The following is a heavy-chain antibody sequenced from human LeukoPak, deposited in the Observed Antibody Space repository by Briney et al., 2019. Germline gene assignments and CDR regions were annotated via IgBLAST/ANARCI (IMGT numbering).Heavy chain of an antibody. CDR3: ARGALVPLYYFDY. CDR1: GDSNSSYY. J-gene: IGHJ4*02. D-gene: IGHD6-13*01. Sequence: PSETLSLTCTVSGDSNSSYYWSWIRQPAGEGLEWIGRIYTSGSTDYNPSLKSRVTMSVDTSKNQFSLKLSSVTAADTAVYFCARGALVPLYYFDYWGQGTLVTVSS. CDR2: IYTSGST. V-gene: IGHV4-4*07.